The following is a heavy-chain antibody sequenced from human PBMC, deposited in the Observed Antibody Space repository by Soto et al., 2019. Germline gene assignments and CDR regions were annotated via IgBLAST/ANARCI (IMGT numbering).Heavy chain of an antibody. D-gene: IGHD3-10*01. Sequence: PGESLKISCEGSGYSLTTHWINWVRQTPGKGLEWMGMIYPGDSDARYSPSFEGQVTFSVDKSINTAYLQWNSLKASDTAMYYCARQGGEYNTMSDYWGQGTLVTVSS. CDR1: GYSLTTHW. J-gene: IGHJ4*02. V-gene: IGHV5-51*01. CDR3: ARQGGEYNTMSDY. CDR2: IYPGDSDA.